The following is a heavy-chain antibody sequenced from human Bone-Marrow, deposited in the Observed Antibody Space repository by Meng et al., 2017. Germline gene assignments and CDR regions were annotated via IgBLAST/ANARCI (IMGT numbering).Heavy chain of an antibody. CDR1: GGSISSYY. CDR2: IYYSGST. V-gene: IGHV4-59*01. J-gene: IGHJ4*02. CDR3: ARTPDTAMAPYDY. Sequence: SETLSLTCTVSGGSISSYYWSWIRQPPGKGLEWIGYIYYSGSTNYNPSLKSRVTISVDTSKNQFSLKLSSVPAADTAVYYCARTPDTAMAPYDYWGQGTLVTVSS. D-gene: IGHD5-18*01.